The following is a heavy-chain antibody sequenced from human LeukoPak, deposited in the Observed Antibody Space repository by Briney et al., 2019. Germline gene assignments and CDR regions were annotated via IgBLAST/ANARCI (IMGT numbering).Heavy chain of an antibody. CDR2: ITTSGATT. V-gene: IGHV3-23*01. J-gene: IGHJ4*02. CDR3: AIMHGYYDGSGYWVQ. Sequence: GGSLRLSCAASGFTFSSYGMSWVRQAPGKGLEWVSFITTSGATTSYADSVKGRFTISRDNPRNTLYMQMNSLRDEDTALYYCAIMHGYYDGSGYWVQWGQGTLVTVSS. CDR1: GFTFSSYG. D-gene: IGHD3-22*01.